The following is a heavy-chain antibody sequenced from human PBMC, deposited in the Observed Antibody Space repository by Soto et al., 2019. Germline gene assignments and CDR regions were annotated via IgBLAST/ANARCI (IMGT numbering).Heavy chain of an antibody. J-gene: IGHJ4*02. CDR3: AKELYDSSGYYGNFDY. Sequence: GGSLRLSCAASGFTFSSYGMHWVRQAPGKGLEWVAVISYDGSNKYYADSVKGRFTISRDNSKNTLYLQMNSLRAEDTAVYYCAKELYDSSGYYGNFDYWGQGTLVTVSS. CDR2: ISYDGSNK. D-gene: IGHD3-22*01. V-gene: IGHV3-30*18. CDR1: GFTFSSYG.